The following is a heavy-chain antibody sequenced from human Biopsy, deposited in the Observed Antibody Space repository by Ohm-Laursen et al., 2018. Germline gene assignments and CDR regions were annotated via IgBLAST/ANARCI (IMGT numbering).Heavy chain of an antibody. Sequence: PGTLSLTCSVSGYSISTAYYWAWIRQPPGKGLEWIASIYHIGSTNYNPSLKSRVSISVDTSKNQFSLRLNSVTAADTAVYYCARATNSTGWPYYYFYGMDVWGQGTTVTVSS. CDR2: IYHIGST. D-gene: IGHD2/OR15-2a*01. V-gene: IGHV4-38-2*02. CDR1: GYSISTAYY. CDR3: ARATNSTGWPYYYFYGMDV. J-gene: IGHJ6*02.